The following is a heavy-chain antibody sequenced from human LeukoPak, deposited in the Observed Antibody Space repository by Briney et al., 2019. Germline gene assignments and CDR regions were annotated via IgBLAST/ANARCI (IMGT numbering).Heavy chain of an antibody. Sequence: GGSLRLSCAASGFTFSSYAMHWVRQAPGKGLEWVAVISYDGSNKYYADSVKGRFTISRDNSKNTLYLQMNSLRAEDTAVYYCARDPSIAAAGTYFDYWGQGTLVTVSS. D-gene: IGHD6-13*01. J-gene: IGHJ4*02. V-gene: IGHV3-30*04. CDR1: GFTFSSYA. CDR2: ISYDGSNK. CDR3: ARDPSIAAAGTYFDY.